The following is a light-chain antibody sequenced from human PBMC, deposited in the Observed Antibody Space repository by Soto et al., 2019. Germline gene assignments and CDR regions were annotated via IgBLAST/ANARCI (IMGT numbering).Light chain of an antibody. J-gene: IGKJ3*01. CDR1: QSVSSDY. CDR2: GAS. CDR3: QHYDNTPPSVT. V-gene: IGKV3-20*01. Sequence: EIVLTQSPDTLSLSPGERATLSCRASQSVSSDYLVWYQQKPGQAPRLLIYGASRRATGIPDRFSGGVSGTDFILNISRLEPEDFAVYYCQHYDNTPPSVTFGPGTKVDIK.